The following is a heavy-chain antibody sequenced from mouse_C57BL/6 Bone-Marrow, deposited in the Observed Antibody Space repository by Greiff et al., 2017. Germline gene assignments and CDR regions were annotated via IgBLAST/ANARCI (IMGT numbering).Heavy chain of an antibody. Sequence: QVQLQQSGAELARPGASVKLSCTASGYTFTSYGISWVKQRTGQGLEWIGEIYPRSGNTYYNEKFKGKATVTADKSSSTAYMELSSLTSEDSAVYFGARGGQLRTYYFDYWGQGTALTVSS. D-gene: IGHD3-2*02. CDR1: GYTFTSYG. CDR2: IYPRSGNT. CDR3: ARGGQLRTYYFDY. V-gene: IGHV1-81*01. J-gene: IGHJ2*01.